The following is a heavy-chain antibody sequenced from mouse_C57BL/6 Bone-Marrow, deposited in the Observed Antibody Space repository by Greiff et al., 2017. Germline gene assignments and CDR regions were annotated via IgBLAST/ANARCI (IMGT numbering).Heavy chain of an antibody. CDR1: GYTFTSYW. J-gene: IGHJ4*01. CDR2: IYPGSGST. V-gene: IGHV1-55*01. CDR3: ARGYYYGSSPYYAMDY. D-gene: IGHD1-1*01. Sequence: QVQLQQPGAELVKPGASVKMSCKASGYTFTSYWITWVKQRPGQGLAWIGDIYPGSGSTNYNEKFKSKATLTVDTSSSTAYMQLSSLTSEDSAVYYCARGYYYGSSPYYAMDYWGQGTSVTVSS.